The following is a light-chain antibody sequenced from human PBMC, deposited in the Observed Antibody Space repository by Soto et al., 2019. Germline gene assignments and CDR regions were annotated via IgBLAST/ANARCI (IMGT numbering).Light chain of an antibody. CDR1: SGDIGSYDL. CDR3: CSFGISRTI. CDR2: EVT. V-gene: IGLV2-23*02. Sequence: QSALTQPASVSGSPGQSITISCNGTSGDIGSYDLLSWYQQHPGKAPKLMIYEVTKRPSGVSNRFSVSKSANTASLTISGLQVEDEADYYCCSFGISRTIFGVRSKLTVL. J-gene: IGLJ2*01.